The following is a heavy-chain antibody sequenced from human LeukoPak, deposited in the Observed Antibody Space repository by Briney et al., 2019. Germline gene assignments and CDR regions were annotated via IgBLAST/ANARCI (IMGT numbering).Heavy chain of an antibody. CDR1: GYSFTSYW. Sequence: GESLKISCKGSGYSFTSYWIGWVRQMPGKGLQCMGIIYPGDSDTRYSPSFQGQVTISADKSISTAYLQWSSLKASDTAMYYCARQPPIVGAINLRYYYGMDVWGQGTTVTVSS. D-gene: IGHD1-26*01. V-gene: IGHV5-51*01. CDR3: ARQPPIVGAINLRYYYGMDV. J-gene: IGHJ6*02. CDR2: IYPGDSDT.